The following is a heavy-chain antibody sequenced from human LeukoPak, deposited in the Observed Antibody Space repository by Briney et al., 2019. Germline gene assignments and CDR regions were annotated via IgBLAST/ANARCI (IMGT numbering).Heavy chain of an antibody. CDR2: INHSGST. CDR1: GGSFSGYY. V-gene: IGHV4-34*01. J-gene: IGHJ6*02. D-gene: IGHD6-13*01. Sequence: SETLSLTCAVYGGSFSGYYWSWIRQPPGKGLEWIGEINHSGSTNYNPSLKSRVTISVDTSKNQFSLKLSSVTAADTAVYYCARGDSSSWYRMDYYYYGMDVWGQGTTVTVSS. CDR3: ARGDSSSWYRMDYYYYGMDV.